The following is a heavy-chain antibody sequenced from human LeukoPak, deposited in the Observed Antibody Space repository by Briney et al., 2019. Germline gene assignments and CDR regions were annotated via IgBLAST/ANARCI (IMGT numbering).Heavy chain of an antibody. J-gene: IGHJ5*02. D-gene: IGHD6-13*01. V-gene: IGHV4-38-2*02. CDR3: ARHVRGSSWFALYNWFDP. CDR2: IYYSGST. Sequence: SETLSLTCTVSGYSISSGYYWGWIRQPPGKGLEWIGSIYYSGSTYYNPSLKSRVTISVDTSKNQFSLKLSSVTAADTAVYYCARHVRGSSWFALYNWFDPWGQGTLVTVSS. CDR1: GYSISSGYY.